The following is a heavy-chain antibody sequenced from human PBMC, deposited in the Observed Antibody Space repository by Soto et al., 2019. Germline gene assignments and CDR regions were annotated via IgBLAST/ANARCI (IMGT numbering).Heavy chain of an antibody. CDR2: IPSRGRP. J-gene: IGHJ5*02. CDR1: GASVAGGSYY. D-gene: IGHD5-12*01. Sequence: QVQLRESGPGLVKPSQTLSLTCSVSGASVAGGSYYWSWVRQPPGKGLEWIGYIPSRGRPFYNPSLPSRGSISAHTSKHQLSLQLTSVTAADTAVYYCARDTYSGYDFGLWGQGTLVTVSS. V-gene: IGHV4-30-4*01. CDR3: ARDTYSGYDFGL.